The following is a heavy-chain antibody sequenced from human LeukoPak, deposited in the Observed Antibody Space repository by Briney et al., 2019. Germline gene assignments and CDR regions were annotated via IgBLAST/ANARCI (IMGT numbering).Heavy chain of an antibody. D-gene: IGHD3-10*01. J-gene: IGHJ4*02. Sequence: GGSLRLSCAASGFTFRSYGMHGVRQAPGKGLEWVAVISYDGSNTYYADSVKGRFTISRDNSKNTLYLQMNSLRAEDTAVYYFAKDRTAGNDGFFDYWGQGTLVTVSS. CDR3: AKDRTAGNDGFFDY. V-gene: IGHV3-30*18. CDR2: ISYDGSNT. CDR1: GFTFRSYG.